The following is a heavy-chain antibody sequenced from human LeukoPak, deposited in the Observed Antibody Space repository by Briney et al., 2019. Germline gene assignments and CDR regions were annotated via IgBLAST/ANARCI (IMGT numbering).Heavy chain of an antibody. CDR2: IKPSGGST. Sequence: GASVKVSCKASGYTFTSYYMHWVRQAPGQGLEWMGIIKPSGGSTSYAQKFQGRVTITADKSTSTAYMELSSLRSEDTAVYYCARGYGERNWFDPWGQGTLVTVSS. CDR1: GYTFTSYY. D-gene: IGHD3-10*01. CDR3: ARGYGERNWFDP. V-gene: IGHV1-46*01. J-gene: IGHJ5*02.